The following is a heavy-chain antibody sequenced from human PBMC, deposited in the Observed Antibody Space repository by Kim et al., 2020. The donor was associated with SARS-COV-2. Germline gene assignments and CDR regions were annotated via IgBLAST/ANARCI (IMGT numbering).Heavy chain of an antibody. V-gene: IGHV4-59*01. CDR3: AGDRIGYCSSTSCSLHFDS. CDR2: TYYSGST. D-gene: IGHD2-2*01. J-gene: IGHJ4*02. CDR1: GCSINSYS. Sequence: SETLSLTCTVSGCSINSYSWSWIRQPPGKGLEWIGYTYYSGSTNYNPSLKSRVTISVDTSKNQFSLKLSSVTAADTAVYYCAGDRIGYCSSTSCSLHFDSWGQGTLVTVSS.